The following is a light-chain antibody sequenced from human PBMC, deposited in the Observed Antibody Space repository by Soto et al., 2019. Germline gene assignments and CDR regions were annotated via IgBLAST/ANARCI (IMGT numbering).Light chain of an antibody. CDR1: QSVSSSY. V-gene: IGKV3-20*01. CDR3: QQYGCFALT. J-gene: IGKJ4*01. CDR2: GAS. Sequence: EIVLTQSPGTLSLSPGERATLSCRASQSVSSSYLAWYQQKPGQAPRLLIYGASSRATGIHDRFSGIWFGTDFTLTIGRLEHEDLAVYYCQQYGCFALTFGGGIKVEIK.